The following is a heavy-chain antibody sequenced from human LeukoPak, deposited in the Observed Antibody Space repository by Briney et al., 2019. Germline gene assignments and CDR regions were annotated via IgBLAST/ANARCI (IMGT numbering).Heavy chain of an antibody. J-gene: IGHJ4*02. CDR1: GFTFSSYG. D-gene: IGHD1-7*01. Sequence: GGSLRLSCAASGFTFSSYGMHWVRQAPGKGLEWVASINENGRETYYAASVTGRFTISRDTAKNSVYLQMSALRAEDTAVYYCARDGITCTRDYWGQGALVTVSS. V-gene: IGHV3-7*01. CDR2: INENGRET. CDR3: ARDGITCTRDY.